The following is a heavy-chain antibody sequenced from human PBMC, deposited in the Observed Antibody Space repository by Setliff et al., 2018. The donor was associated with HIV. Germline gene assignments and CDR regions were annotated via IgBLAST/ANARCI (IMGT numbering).Heavy chain of an antibody. J-gene: IGHJ4*02. Sequence: GGSLRLSCAASGFTFSSYSLNGVRQAPGKGLEWLAYSSSSSSTIYYADSVKGRFTISRDNAKNSLYLQMNSLRAEDTAVYYCARAPYASGLYYFDYWGQGTLVTVSS. V-gene: IGHV3-48*04. CDR1: GFTFSSYS. D-gene: IGHD3-10*01. CDR3: ARAPYASGLYYFDY. CDR2: SSSSSSTI.